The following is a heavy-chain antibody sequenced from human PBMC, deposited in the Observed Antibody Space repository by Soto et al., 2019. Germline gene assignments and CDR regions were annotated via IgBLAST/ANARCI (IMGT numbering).Heavy chain of an antibody. D-gene: IGHD4-17*01. CDR1: GGTFSSYT. Sequence: QVQLVQSGAEVKKPGSSVKVSCKASGGTFSSYTISWVRQAPGQGLEWMGRIIPILGIANYAQKFQVRVTITADKSPSTAYMELRSLGAEDTAGYYCAGAGLRWSGGEAFDYWGQGTLVTVSS. V-gene: IGHV1-69*02. CDR2: IIPILGIA. CDR3: AGAGLRWSGGEAFDY. J-gene: IGHJ4*02.